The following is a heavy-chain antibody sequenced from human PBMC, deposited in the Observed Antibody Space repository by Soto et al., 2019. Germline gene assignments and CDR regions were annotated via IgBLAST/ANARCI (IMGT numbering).Heavy chain of an antibody. Sequence: EVQLLESGGGLVQPGGSLRLSCAASGFTFSSYAMSWVRQAPGKGLEWVSAISGSGGSTYYADSVKGRFTNSRDNSKNTLYLEMNSLRAEDTDGYYCAKFSRIQRWDVFDYWGQGSLVTVSS. CDR3: AKFSRIQRWDVFDY. CDR2: ISGSGGST. D-gene: IGHD5-18*01. V-gene: IGHV3-23*01. J-gene: IGHJ4*02. CDR1: GFTFSSYA.